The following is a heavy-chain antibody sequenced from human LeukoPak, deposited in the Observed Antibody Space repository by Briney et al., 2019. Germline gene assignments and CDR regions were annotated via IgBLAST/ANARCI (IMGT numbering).Heavy chain of an antibody. V-gene: IGHV3-23*01. CDR3: AKVGTADYDFWSALTYYYYGMDV. CDR2: ISGSGGST. CDR1: GFTFRNYE. Sequence: GGSLRLSCAASGFTFRNYEMNWVRQAPGKGLEWVSAISGSGGSTYYADSVKGRFTISRDNSKNTLYLQMNSLRAEDTAVYYCAKVGTADYDFWSALTYYYYGMDVWGQGTTVTVSS. J-gene: IGHJ6*02. D-gene: IGHD3-3*01.